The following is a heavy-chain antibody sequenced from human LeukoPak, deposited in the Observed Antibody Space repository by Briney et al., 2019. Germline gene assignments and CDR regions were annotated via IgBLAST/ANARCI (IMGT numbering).Heavy chain of an antibody. CDR1: GCTISGYS. V-gene: IGHV4-59*08. Sequence: SETLSLTCAASGCTISGYSWGWIRQPPGKGLEWIGYIYDSGSTDYNPSLKSRVTISVDTSKHQFSLRLTSVTAADTAMYYCARHRLATIPYYPFIDVWGKGTTVAVSS. J-gene: IGHJ6*03. CDR3: ARHRLATIPYYPFIDV. CDR2: IYDSGST. D-gene: IGHD5-24*01.